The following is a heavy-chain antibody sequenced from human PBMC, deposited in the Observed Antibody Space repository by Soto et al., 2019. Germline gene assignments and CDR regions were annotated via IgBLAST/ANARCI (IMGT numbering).Heavy chain of an antibody. CDR1: GFTFRRNA. V-gene: IGHV3-30*04. CDR2: VSSDGSAK. Sequence: QVHLVESGGGVVQPGRSLRLSCAASGFTFRRNAEHWVRQAPGKGLEWVAVVSSDGSAKYYLDSVKGRFTSSRDNSKNTAFLQLNSLTSEDTAVYYCARSRSGSVADSFDSWGQGTLVTVST. D-gene: IGHD3-3*01. CDR3: ARSRSGSVADSFDS. J-gene: IGHJ4*02.